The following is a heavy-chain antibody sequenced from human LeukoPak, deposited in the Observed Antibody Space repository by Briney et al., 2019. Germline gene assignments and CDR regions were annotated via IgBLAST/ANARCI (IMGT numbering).Heavy chain of an antibody. V-gene: IGHV4-59*01. CDR3: AGFGGNSGTANY. D-gene: IGHD4-23*01. CDR1: GGSISSYY. Sequence: SETLSLTCTVSGGSISSYYWSWIRQPPGKGLEWIGYIYYSGSTNYNPSLKSRVTISVDTSKNQFSLKLSSVTAADTAVYYCAGFGGNSGTANYWGQGTLVTVSS. CDR2: IYYSGST. J-gene: IGHJ4*02.